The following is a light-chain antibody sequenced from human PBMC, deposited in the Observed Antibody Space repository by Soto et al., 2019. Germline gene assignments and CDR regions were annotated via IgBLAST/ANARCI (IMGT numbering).Light chain of an antibody. Sequence: DIQMTQSPSTLSASVGDRVTITCRASQSISKWLACYQQKPGKAPKLLIYKASSLESGVPSRFSGSGSGTEFTLTISSLQPDHFATYYCQQYNSYLYTFGQGTKVDIK. J-gene: IGKJ2*01. CDR2: KAS. V-gene: IGKV1-5*03. CDR1: QSISKW. CDR3: QQYNSYLYT.